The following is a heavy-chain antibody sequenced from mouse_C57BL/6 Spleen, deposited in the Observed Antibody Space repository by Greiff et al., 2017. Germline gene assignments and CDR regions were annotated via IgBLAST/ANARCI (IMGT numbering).Heavy chain of an antibody. J-gene: IGHJ4*01. D-gene: IGHD1-1*01. CDR1: GFTFSDYG. CDR3: ARRVITTVVNYAMDY. CDR2: ISSGSSTI. Sequence: EVQLVESGGGLVKPGGSLKLSCAASGFTFSDYGMHWVRQAPEKGLEWVAYISSGSSTISYADTVKGRFTISRDNAKNTLFLQMTSLRSEDTAMYYCARRVITTVVNYAMDYWGQGTSVTVSS. V-gene: IGHV5-17*01.